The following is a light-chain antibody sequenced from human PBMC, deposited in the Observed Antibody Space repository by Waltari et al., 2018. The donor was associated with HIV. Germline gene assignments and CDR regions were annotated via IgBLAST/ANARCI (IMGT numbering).Light chain of an antibody. CDR1: SSDVGGYNS. CDR2: EVI. Sequence: QSALTQPASVSGSPGQSITISCTGISSDVGGYNSVSWYQHHPGKAPKLLISEVINRPPGVSNRFSASKFGNTASRTISGLQPEDEADYYCTSYTSGSTLVMFGGGTKLTVL. V-gene: IGLV2-14*01. J-gene: IGLJ3*02. CDR3: TSYTSGSTLVM.